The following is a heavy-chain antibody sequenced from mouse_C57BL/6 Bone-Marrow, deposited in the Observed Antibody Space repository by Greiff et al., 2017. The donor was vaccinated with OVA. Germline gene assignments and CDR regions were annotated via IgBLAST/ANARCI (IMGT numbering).Heavy chain of an antibody. Sequence: EVKLVESGGDLVKPGGSLKLSCAASGFTFSSYGMSWVRQTPDKRLEWVATISSGGSYTYYPDSVKGRFTISRDNAKNTLYLQMSSLKSEDTAMYYCARRPYSNYEGAWFAYWGQGTLVTVSA. CDR3: ARRPYSNYEGAWFAY. CDR2: ISSGGSYT. J-gene: IGHJ3*01. V-gene: IGHV5-6*02. CDR1: GFTFSSYG. D-gene: IGHD2-5*01.